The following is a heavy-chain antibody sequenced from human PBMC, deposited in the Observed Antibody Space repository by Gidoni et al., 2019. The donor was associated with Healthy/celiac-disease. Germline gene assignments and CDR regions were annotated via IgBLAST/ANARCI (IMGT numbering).Heavy chain of an antibody. CDR2: IYHSGST. CDR3: AGRGAAAGTFFWGNWFDP. J-gene: IGHJ5*02. D-gene: IGHD6-13*01. Sequence: QVQLQESGPGLVKPSGTLSLTCAVSGGSISSSNWWSWVRQPPGKGLEWIGEIYHSGSTNYNPSLKSRVTISVDKSKNQFSLKLSSVTAADTAVYYCAGRGAAAGTFFWGNWFDPWGQGTLVTVSS. CDR1: GGSISSSNW. V-gene: IGHV4-4*02.